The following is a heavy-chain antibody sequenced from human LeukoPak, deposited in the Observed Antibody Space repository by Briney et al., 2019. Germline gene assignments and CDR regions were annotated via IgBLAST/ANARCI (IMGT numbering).Heavy chain of an antibody. CDR3: ATSDSTTGNWFDP. CDR2: ITPTTGGA. Sequence: ASVKVSCKASGNTFSRYYFHWVRQAPGQGLDGMGIITPTTGGANYAQKFQGRVAMTRDTSTSTVYMELSSLTSGDTAVYYCATSDSTTGNWFDPWGQGTRVSVSS. CDR1: GNTFSRYY. J-gene: IGHJ5*02. D-gene: IGHD2-21*01. V-gene: IGHV1-46*01.